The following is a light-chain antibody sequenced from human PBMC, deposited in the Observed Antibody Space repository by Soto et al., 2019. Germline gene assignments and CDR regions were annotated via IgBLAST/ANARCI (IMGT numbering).Light chain of an antibody. CDR2: SNA. V-gene: IGLV1-40*01. CDR3: XXYDSSLTTYV. Sequence: QSVLTQPPSVSDAPGQRVTISCTGTSSDIGAGYDVHWYQQLPGAAPKLLIYSNAIRPSGVPDRFSASKSGTSASLAITGLRAEDEADYYCXXYDSSLTTYVFGTGTKLTVL. CDR1: SSDIGAGYD. J-gene: IGLJ1*01.